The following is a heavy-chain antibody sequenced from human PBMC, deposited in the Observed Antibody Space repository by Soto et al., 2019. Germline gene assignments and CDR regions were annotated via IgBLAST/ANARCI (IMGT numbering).Heavy chain of an antibody. CDR1: GGSVSSGSYY. Sequence: SETLSLTCTVSGGSVSSGSYYWSWIRQPPGKGLEWIGYIYYSGSTNYNPSLKSRVTISVDTSKNQFSLKLSSVTAADTAVYYCARVTGYSSSRDYYYYYGMDVCGQGTTVTVS. D-gene: IGHD6-13*01. J-gene: IGHJ6*02. CDR2: IYYSGST. CDR3: ARVTGYSSSRDYYYYYGMDV. V-gene: IGHV4-61*01.